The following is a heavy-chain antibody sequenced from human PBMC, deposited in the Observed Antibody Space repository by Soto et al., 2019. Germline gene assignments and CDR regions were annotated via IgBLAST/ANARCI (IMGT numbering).Heavy chain of an antibody. CDR1: GFTFSSHW. CDR3: ATSMRHKLNP. V-gene: IGHV3-7*01. Sequence: EVQVVESGGGLVQPGGSLRLSCAASGFTFSSHWMTWVRQVPGKGLEWVANINQDGSDQYYVDSVKGRFTISRDNAKNSLCLHMNSLRVEDTAVYYCATSMRHKLNPWGQGTLVTVSS. J-gene: IGHJ5*02. CDR2: INQDGSDQ. D-gene: IGHD2-8*01.